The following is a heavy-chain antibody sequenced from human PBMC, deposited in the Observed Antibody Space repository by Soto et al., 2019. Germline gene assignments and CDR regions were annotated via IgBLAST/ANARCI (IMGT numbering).Heavy chain of an antibody. Sequence: LRLSCAASGFTFSSYEMNWVRQAPGKGLEWVSYISSSGSTIYYADSVKGRFTISRDNAKNSLYLQMNSLRAEDTAVYYCARGMKRGFHPLGYYYGMDVWGQGTTVTVSS. CDR2: ISSSGSTI. CDR3: ARGMKRGFHPLGYYYGMDV. CDR1: GFTFSSYE. D-gene: IGHD3-10*01. J-gene: IGHJ6*02. V-gene: IGHV3-48*03.